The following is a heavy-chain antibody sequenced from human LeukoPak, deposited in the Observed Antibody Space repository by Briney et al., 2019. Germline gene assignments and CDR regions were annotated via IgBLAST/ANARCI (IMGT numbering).Heavy chain of an antibody. CDR3: AREGGLGYYYYGMDV. Sequence: SQTLSLTCTVSGGSISSGGYYWSWIRQHPGKGLEWIGYIYYSGSTYYNPSLKSRVTISVDTSKNQLSLKLSSVTAADTAVYYCAREGGLGYYYYGMDVWGQGTTVTVSS. CDR2: IYYSGST. J-gene: IGHJ6*02. D-gene: IGHD3-16*01. CDR1: GGSISSGGYY. V-gene: IGHV4-31*03.